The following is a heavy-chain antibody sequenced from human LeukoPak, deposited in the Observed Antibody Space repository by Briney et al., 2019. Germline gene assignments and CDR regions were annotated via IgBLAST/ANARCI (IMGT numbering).Heavy chain of an antibody. CDR2: IFITGTT. V-gene: IGHV4-4*07. CDR1: GGSISGYY. Sequence: SETLSLTCTVTGGSISGYYWSWVRQSAGKGLEWLGRIFITGTTTYNPSLKSRVTISVDKSRNQFSLKLNSVTATDMAVYYCARSPAGNSFDIWGQGTVVIVSS. CDR3: ARSPAGNSFDI. J-gene: IGHJ3*02. D-gene: IGHD2/OR15-2a*01.